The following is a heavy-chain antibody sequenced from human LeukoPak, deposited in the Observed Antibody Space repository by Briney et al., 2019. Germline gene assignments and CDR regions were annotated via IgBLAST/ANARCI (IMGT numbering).Heavy chain of an antibody. CDR2: IGSSSSYI. V-gene: IGHV3-21*01. CDR1: GFTFSSYS. Sequence: GGSLRLSCAASGFTFSSYSMNWVRQAPGKGLEWVSSIGSSSSYIYYADSVKGRFTISRDNAKNSLYLQMNSLRAEDTAVYYCARHKIPKYYMDVWGKGTTVTVSS. CDR3: ARHKIPKYYMDV. J-gene: IGHJ6*03.